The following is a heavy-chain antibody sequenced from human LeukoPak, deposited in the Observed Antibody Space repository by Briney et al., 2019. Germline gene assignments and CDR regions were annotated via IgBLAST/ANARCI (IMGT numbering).Heavy chain of an antibody. J-gene: IGHJ3*02. CDR2: IYYSGGT. D-gene: IGHD5-18*01. Sequence: SETLSLTCTISGGSLSSYYWSWIRQSPGKGPEWIGYIYYSGGTNYNPSLESRVTISVDRSTNQFSLKVRSVTAADTAVYYCARRRFSYGDNDAFDIWGQGTMVTVSS. CDR1: GGSLSSYY. CDR3: ARRRFSYGDNDAFDI. V-gene: IGHV4-59*08.